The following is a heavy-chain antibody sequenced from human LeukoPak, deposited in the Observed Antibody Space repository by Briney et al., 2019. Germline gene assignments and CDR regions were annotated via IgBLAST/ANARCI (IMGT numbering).Heavy chain of an antibody. J-gene: IGHJ4*02. CDR2: INHSGST. D-gene: IGHD3-22*01. Sequence: PSETLSLTCAVYGGSFSGYYWSWIRQPPGKGLEWIGEINHSGSTNYNPSLKSRVTISVDTSKNQFSLKLSSVTAADTAVYYCARDHRHYYDSSGLDYWGQGTLVTVSS. CDR1: GGSFSGYY. CDR3: ARDHRHYYDSSGLDY. V-gene: IGHV4-34*01.